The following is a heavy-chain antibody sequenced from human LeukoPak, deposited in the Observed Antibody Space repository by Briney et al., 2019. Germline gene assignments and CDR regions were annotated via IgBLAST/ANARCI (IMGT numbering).Heavy chain of an antibody. CDR1: GFTFRNYV. CDR3: AKVRPPPGSGWYGGDDY. D-gene: IGHD6-19*01. CDR2: IRSSGDDT. V-gene: IGHV3-23*01. J-gene: IGHJ4*02. Sequence: GGSLRPSCTASGFTFRNYVMSWVRQAPGKGLEWVSSIRSSGDDTSSADSVKGRFTIFRDNSKSTLYLQMNSLRAEDTAIYYCAKVRPPPGSGWYGGDDYWGQGTLVTVSP.